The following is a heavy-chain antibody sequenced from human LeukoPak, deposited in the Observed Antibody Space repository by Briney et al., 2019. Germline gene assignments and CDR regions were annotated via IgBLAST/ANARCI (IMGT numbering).Heavy chain of an antibody. J-gene: IGHJ4*02. D-gene: IGHD3-16*01. CDR2: IYYSGST. CDR1: GYSISSGYY. V-gene: IGHV4-38-2*02. Sequence: SETLSLTCTVSGYSISSGYYWGWIRQPPGKGLEWIGSIYYSGSTNYNPSLKSRVAISVDTSKNQFSLKLSSVTAADTAVFYCARKRGYYFDYWGQGTLVTVSS. CDR3: ARKRGYYFDY.